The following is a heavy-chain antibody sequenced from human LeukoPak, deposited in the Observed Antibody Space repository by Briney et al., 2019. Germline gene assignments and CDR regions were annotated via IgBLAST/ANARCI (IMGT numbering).Heavy chain of an antibody. CDR2: IYSGGST. J-gene: IGHJ4*02. Sequence: GGSLRLSCAASGFTFSDYWMSWVRQAPGKGLEWVSVIYSGGSTYYADSVKGRFTISRDNSKNTLYLQMTSLRADDTAVYYCAVSSGYYYAFDYWGQGTLVTVSS. CDR3: AVSSGYYYAFDY. D-gene: IGHD3-22*01. V-gene: IGHV3-53*01. CDR1: GFTFSDYW.